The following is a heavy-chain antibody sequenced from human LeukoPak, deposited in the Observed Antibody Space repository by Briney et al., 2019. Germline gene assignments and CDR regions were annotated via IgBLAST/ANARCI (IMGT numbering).Heavy chain of an antibody. CDR3: ARGGAARLHFQN. D-gene: IGHD6-6*01. V-gene: IGHV4-39*07. CDR2: IYYPGST. Sequence: SETLSLTCTVSGGSVSSSSDNWGWIRQPPGKGLEWIGSIYYPGSTYYNSSLKSRVTISVDTSKNQFSLNLNSVTAADTAVYYCARGGAARLHFQNWGQGTLVTVSS. J-gene: IGHJ1*01. CDR1: GGSVSSSSDN.